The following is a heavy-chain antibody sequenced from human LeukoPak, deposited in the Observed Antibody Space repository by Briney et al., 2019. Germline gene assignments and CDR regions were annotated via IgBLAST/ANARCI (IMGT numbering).Heavy chain of an antibody. CDR1: GFTFSDYY. D-gene: IGHD6-13*01. V-gene: IGHV3-11*01. J-gene: IGHJ6*02. CDR3: ARVGSYSSSWYGDGMDV. Sequence: GGSLRLSCAASGFTFSDYYMSWIRQAPGKGLEWVSYISSSGSTIYYADSVKGRLTISRDNAKNSLYLQMNSLRAEDTAVYYCARVGSYSSSWYGDGMDVWGQGTTVTVSS. CDR2: ISSSGSTI.